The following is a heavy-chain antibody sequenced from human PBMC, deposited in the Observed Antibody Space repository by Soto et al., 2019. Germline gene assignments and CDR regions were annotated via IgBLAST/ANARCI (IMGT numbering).Heavy chain of an antibody. CDR1: GYTFTSYD. CDR3: ARASYLDPAFDI. J-gene: IGHJ3*02. V-gene: IGHV1-8*01. Sequence: QVQLVQSGAEVKRPGASVKVSCKASGYTFTSYDFNWVRQAPGQGLEGMGWGNPNSGNTDYAQKFQGRVTMTRNTSIRTPYLELSSLRSEDTAVYYCARASYLDPAFDICGQGTMVTVSS. CDR2: GNPNSGNT. D-gene: IGHD2-2*03.